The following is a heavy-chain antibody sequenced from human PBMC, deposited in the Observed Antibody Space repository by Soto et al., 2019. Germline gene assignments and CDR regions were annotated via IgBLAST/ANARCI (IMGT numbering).Heavy chain of an antibody. J-gene: IGHJ4*02. Sequence: QVQLVESGGGLVKPGGSLRLSCAASGFTFSDYYMSWIRQAPGKGLEWLSYISSSGRHIYYADSVKGRFTISRDKAKTSLYLQMETLRVEDTAVYYCAGGRQWLKFDYWGQGTLVTASS. D-gene: IGHD6-19*01. CDR1: GFTFSDYY. CDR2: ISSSGRHI. V-gene: IGHV3-11*04. CDR3: AGGRQWLKFDY.